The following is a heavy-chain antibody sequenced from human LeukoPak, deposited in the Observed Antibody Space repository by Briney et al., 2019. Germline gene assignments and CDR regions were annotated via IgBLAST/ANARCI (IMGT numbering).Heavy chain of an antibody. CDR2: ISSSSSTI. Sequence: PGGSLRLFCAASGFTFSSYSMNWVRQAPGKGLEWVSYISSSSSTIYYADSVRGRFTISRDNAKNSLYLQMNSLRAEDTAVYYCARDLGTIFGVLNWFDPWGQGTLVTVSS. CDR3: ARDLGTIFGVLNWFDP. J-gene: IGHJ5*02. CDR1: GFTFSSYS. V-gene: IGHV3-48*04. D-gene: IGHD3-3*01.